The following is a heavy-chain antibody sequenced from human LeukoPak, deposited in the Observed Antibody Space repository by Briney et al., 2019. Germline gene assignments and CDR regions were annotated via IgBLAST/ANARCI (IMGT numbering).Heavy chain of an antibody. J-gene: IGHJ4*02. D-gene: IGHD6-19*01. CDR1: GGSITTYY. CDR2: IYYSGST. Sequence: SETLSLTCTVSGGSITTYYWSWIRQPPGKGLEWIGYIYYSGSTNYNPSLKSRVTISVDTSKNQFSLKLSSVTAADTAMYYCARSRSSGWPVYDYWGQGTLVTVSS. V-gene: IGHV4-59*01. CDR3: ARSRSSGWPVYDY.